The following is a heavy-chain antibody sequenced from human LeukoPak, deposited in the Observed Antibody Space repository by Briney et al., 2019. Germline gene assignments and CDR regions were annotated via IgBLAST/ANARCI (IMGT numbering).Heavy chain of an antibody. Sequence: PGGSLRLSCVVSGFTFSNYEMNWVRQAPGKGLEWISYISSSGSNIYYADSVKGRFTISRDNAKNSLYLQMNSLRTEDTAVYYCARLAVRYNSASNWFDPWGQGTLVTVSS. J-gene: IGHJ5*02. D-gene: IGHD1-1*01. CDR1: GFTFSNYE. CDR2: ISSSGSNI. V-gene: IGHV3-48*03. CDR3: ARLAVRYNSASNWFDP.